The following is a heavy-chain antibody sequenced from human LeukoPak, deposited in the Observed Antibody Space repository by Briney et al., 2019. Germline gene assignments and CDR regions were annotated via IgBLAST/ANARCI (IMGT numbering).Heavy chain of an antibody. J-gene: IGHJ4*02. CDR1: GFTFSSYW. V-gene: IGHV3-23*01. D-gene: IGHD4-17*01. Sequence: PGGSLRLSCAASGFTFSSYWMNWVRQAPGKGLEWVSVISGSGGDTYYADSVKGRFTISGDNSKNTVYLQMNSLRAEDTALYYCAKGGVYGDYYFDYWGQGTLVTVSS. CDR3: AKGGVYGDYYFDY. CDR2: ISGSGGDT.